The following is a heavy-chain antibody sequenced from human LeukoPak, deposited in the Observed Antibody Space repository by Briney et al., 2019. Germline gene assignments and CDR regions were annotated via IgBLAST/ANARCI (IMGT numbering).Heavy chain of an antibody. J-gene: IGHJ4*02. CDR3: AKDRSYYYGSGSYSFDY. CDR1: GLTFSSYA. Sequence: GGSLRLSCAASGLTFSSYAMSWVRQAPGKGLEWVSAISGSGGSTYYADSVKGRFTISRDNSKNTLYLQMNSLRAEDTAVYYCAKDRSYYYGSGSYSFDYWGQGTLVTVSS. D-gene: IGHD3-10*01. V-gene: IGHV3-23*01. CDR2: ISGSGGST.